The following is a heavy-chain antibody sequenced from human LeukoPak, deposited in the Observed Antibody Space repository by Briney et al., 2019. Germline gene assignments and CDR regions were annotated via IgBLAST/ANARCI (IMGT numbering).Heavy chain of an antibody. Sequence: EASVKVSCKASGGTFSSYAISWVRQAPGQGLEWMGGIIPIFGTANYAQKFQGRVTITADESTSTAHMELSSLRSEDTAVYYCARDGKITIFGVVINNWFDPWGQGTLVTVSS. CDR3: ARDGKITIFGVVINNWFDP. V-gene: IGHV1-69*13. CDR1: GGTFSSYA. CDR2: IIPIFGTA. D-gene: IGHD3-3*01. J-gene: IGHJ5*02.